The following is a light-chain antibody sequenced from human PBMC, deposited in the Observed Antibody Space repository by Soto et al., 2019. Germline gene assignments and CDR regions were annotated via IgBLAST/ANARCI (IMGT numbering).Light chain of an antibody. CDR2: AAS. CDR1: QSVTSNY. V-gene: IGKV3-20*01. J-gene: IGKJ1*01. Sequence: PGQRATLSCRATQSVTSNYLAWHQQKPGQSPRLLIYAASRRATGIPDRFSGSGPGTDFTLTISRLEPEDFAVYYCQQYGSSPWTFGQGTKVDIK. CDR3: QQYGSSPWT.